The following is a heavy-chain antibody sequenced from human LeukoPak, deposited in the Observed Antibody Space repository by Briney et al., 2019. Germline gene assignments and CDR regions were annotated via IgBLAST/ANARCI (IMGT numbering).Heavy chain of an antibody. Sequence: GASVKLSCKASGYTFTGYYMHWVRQAPGHGLEWMGIINPSGGSTSYAQKFQGRVTMTRDTSTSTVYMELSSLRSEDTAVYYCARQGCSSTSCYERVLYYWGQGTLVTVSS. V-gene: IGHV1-46*01. CDR1: GYTFTGYY. J-gene: IGHJ4*02. D-gene: IGHD2-2*01. CDR2: INPSGGST. CDR3: ARQGCSSTSCYERVLYY.